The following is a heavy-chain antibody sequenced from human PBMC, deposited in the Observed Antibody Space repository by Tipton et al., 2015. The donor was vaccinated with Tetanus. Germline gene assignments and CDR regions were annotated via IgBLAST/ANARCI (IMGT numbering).Heavy chain of an antibody. CDR2: IYYSGST. CDR3: ARDRNGWNEGEYCFDC. J-gene: IGHJ4*02. Sequence: TLSLTCTVSGGSIGSSSYYWGWIRQPPGKGLEWIGYIYYSGSTNYNPSLKSRVTISVDTSKNQFSLKLSSVTAADTAVYYCARDRNGWNEGEYCFDCWGQGTLVTVSS. D-gene: IGHD1-1*01. CDR1: GGSIGSSSYY. V-gene: IGHV4-61*01.